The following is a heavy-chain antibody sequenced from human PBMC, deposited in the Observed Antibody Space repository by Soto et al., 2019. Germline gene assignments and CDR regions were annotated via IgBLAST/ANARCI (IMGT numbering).Heavy chain of an antibody. CDR1: GFTFTTYA. CDR2: ISNDARGK. V-gene: IGHV3-30*04. Sequence: QVQLVESGGGVVQPGRSLRLSCAASGFTFTTYAIHWVRQAPGKGLEWVAVISNDARGKYYADSVKGRFTISRDNSKNTLYLQMNSLRSDDTAVYYCARDQCFGGGRSCYYFDFWGQGTLVTVSS. CDR3: ARDQCFGGGRSCYYFDF. J-gene: IGHJ4*02. D-gene: IGHD2-15*01.